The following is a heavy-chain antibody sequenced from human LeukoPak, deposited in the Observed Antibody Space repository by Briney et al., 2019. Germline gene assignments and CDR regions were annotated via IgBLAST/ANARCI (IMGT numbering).Heavy chain of an antibody. CDR1: GFSLSTSGVG. D-gene: IGHD6-19*01. Sequence: SGPTLVNPTQTLTLTCTFSGFSLSTSGVGVGWIRQPPGKALEWLALIYWDDDKRYSPSLKSRLTITKDTSKNQVVLTMTNMDPVDTATYHCAHSEKQWLPTGGHFDYWGQGTLVTVSS. J-gene: IGHJ4*02. V-gene: IGHV2-5*02. CDR3: AHSEKQWLPTGGHFDY. CDR2: IYWDDDK.